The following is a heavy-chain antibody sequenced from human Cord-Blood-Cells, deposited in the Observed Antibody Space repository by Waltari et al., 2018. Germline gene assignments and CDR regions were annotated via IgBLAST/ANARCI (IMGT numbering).Heavy chain of an antibody. CDR2: IKQEGSEK. J-gene: IGHJ3*02. D-gene: IGHD1-7*01. CDR3: ATTGNYDAFDI. Sequence: EVQLVESGGGLVQPGGSLRLSCAASGFTFSSYWMSWVRQAPGEGGGGVANIKQEGSEKYYVDSVKGRFTISRDNAKNSLYLQMNSLRAEDTAVYYCATTGNYDAFDIWGQGTMVTVSS. CDR1: GFTFSSYW. V-gene: IGHV3-7*01.